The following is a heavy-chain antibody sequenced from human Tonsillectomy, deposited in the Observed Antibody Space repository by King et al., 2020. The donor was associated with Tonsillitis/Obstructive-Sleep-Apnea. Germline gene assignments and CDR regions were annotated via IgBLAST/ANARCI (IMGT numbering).Heavy chain of an antibody. Sequence: VQLVESGGGLVQPGGSLRLSCAASGFTFSDHYMDWVRQAPGKGLEWVGRTRNKAHSYTTVYAASVKGRFTISRDDSENSLYLQMNSLKTEDTAVYYCARVRTSSPVYNLDYWGQGTLVTVSS. J-gene: IGHJ4*02. CDR2: TRNKAHSYTT. V-gene: IGHV3-72*01. CDR1: GFTFSDHY. CDR3: ARVRTSSPVYNLDY. D-gene: IGHD1-14*01.